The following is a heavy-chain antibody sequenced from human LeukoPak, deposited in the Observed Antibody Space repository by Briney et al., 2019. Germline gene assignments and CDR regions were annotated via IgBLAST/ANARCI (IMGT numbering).Heavy chain of an antibody. CDR1: GFTFSSYG. CDR3: AKDMNTVTTTFDY. Sequence: PGGSLRLSCAASGFTFSSYGMHWVRQAPGKGLEWVAVIWYDGSNKNYADSLKGRFTISRDNPKKTLYLQMNSLRAEDTAVYYCAKDMNTVTTTFDYWGQGTLVTVSS. D-gene: IGHD4-17*01. CDR2: IWYDGSNK. V-gene: IGHV3-30*02. J-gene: IGHJ4*02.